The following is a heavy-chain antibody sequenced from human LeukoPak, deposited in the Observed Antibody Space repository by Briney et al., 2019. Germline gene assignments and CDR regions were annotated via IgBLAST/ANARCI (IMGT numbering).Heavy chain of an antibody. J-gene: IGHJ4*02. V-gene: IGHV1-18*01. CDR2: ISAYNGNT. D-gene: IGHD1-26*01. Sequence: ASVKVSCKASGYTFTSSGISWVRQAPGQGLEWMEWISAYNGNTNYAQKLQGRVTMTTDTSTSPAYMERRNLRSDDTAVYYCARKPRVGASDYWGQGTLVTVSS. CDR3: ARKPRVGASDY. CDR1: GYTFTSSG.